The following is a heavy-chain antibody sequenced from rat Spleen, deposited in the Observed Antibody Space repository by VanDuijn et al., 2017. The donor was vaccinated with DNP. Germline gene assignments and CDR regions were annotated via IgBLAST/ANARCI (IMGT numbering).Heavy chain of an antibody. CDR3: VRWYNSGYYFDH. CDR2: ITSSGGST. D-gene: IGHD4-3*01. Sequence: EVQLVESGGDLVQPGRSLKLSCVASGFTFNNYWMTWIRQVPGKGLEWVASITSSGGSTYYPDSVKGRFTISRDNAKNTLYLQMNSLRSEDMATYYCVRWYNSGYYFDHWGQGVMVTVSS. J-gene: IGHJ2*01. V-gene: IGHV5-31*01. CDR1: GFTFNNYW.